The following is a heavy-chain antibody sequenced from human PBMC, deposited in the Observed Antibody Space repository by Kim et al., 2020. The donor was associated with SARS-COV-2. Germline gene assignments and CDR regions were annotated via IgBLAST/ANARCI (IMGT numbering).Heavy chain of an antibody. V-gene: IGHV3-23*01. CDR3: AKDGYWIQLWASIPYFDY. D-gene: IGHD5-18*01. J-gene: IGHJ4*02. Sequence: KGRFTISRDNSKNTLYLQMNSLRAEDTAVYYCAKDGYWIQLWASIPYFDYWGQGTLVTVSS.